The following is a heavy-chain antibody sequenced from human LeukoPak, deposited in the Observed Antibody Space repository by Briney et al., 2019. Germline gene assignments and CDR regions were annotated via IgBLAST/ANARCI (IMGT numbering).Heavy chain of an antibody. V-gene: IGHV3-11*01. Sequence: GASLRLSSAASGFTFNYYYMSCIRQAPEEGLEWLSYINIGGTNTHYADSVRGRFTISRDNAKKSLYLEMNNLRAEDTAVYYCATDGAGFDTWGQGVLVTASS. CDR1: GFTFNYYY. CDR2: INIGGTNT. J-gene: IGHJ5*02. CDR3: ATDGAGFDT.